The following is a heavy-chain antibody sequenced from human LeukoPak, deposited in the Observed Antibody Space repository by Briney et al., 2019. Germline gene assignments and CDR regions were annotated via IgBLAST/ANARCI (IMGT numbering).Heavy chain of an antibody. CDR1: GYTFTSYG. Sequence: AAVKVSCKASGYTFTSYGISWVRQAPVQGLEWMGWISAYNGNTNYAQKLQGRVTMTTDTSTSTAYIELRSLRSEDTAVYYCARGKKPSITTFGGVGTKNWFDPWGQGTLVTVSS. CDR3: ARGKKPSITTFGGVGTKNWFDP. V-gene: IGHV1-18*01. CDR2: ISAYNGNT. D-gene: IGHD3-3*01. J-gene: IGHJ5*02.